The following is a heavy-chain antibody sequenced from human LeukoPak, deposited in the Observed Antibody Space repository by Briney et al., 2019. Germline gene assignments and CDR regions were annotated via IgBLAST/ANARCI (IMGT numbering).Heavy chain of an antibody. CDR1: GYTFTSYG. J-gene: IGHJ4*02. Sequence: GASVKVSCKASGYTFTSYGISWVRQAPGQRLEWMGLINPGGDNTNYAQNFQGRVTMTSDTSARTVYMELSSLRSDDTTVYYCARDYGYSGYDLGYWGQGTLVTVSS. CDR2: INPGGDNT. V-gene: IGHV1-18*01. CDR3: ARDYGYSGYDLGY. D-gene: IGHD5-12*01.